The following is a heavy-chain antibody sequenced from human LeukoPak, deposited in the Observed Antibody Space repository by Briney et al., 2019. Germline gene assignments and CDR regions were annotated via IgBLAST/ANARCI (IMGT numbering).Heavy chain of an antibody. Sequence: SETLSLTCTVSGGSISSSSYFWGWIRQPPGKGLEWIGSIYYSGSSYYNPSLKSRVTISVDTSKNQFSLQLSSVTAADTAVYYCARVTTVTTVYFDYWGQGTLVTVSS. CDR1: GGSISSSSYF. V-gene: IGHV4-39*01. CDR3: ARVTTVTTVYFDY. J-gene: IGHJ4*02. D-gene: IGHD4-11*01. CDR2: IYYSGSS.